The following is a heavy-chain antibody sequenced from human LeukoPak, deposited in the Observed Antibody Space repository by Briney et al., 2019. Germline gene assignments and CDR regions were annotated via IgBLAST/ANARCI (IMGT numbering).Heavy chain of an antibody. Sequence: GGTLRLSCAASGFTFNTYGMSWVRQAPGKGLEWVSGISGSGGATYYADSVKGRFTISRDDPHNTLYLQMNSLRAEDTAVYYCAREDTPGIAVAGSYYYYYYMDVWGKGTTVTVSS. CDR1: GFTFNTYG. V-gene: IGHV3-23*01. CDR2: ISGSGGAT. CDR3: AREDTPGIAVAGSYYYYYYMDV. D-gene: IGHD6-19*01. J-gene: IGHJ6*03.